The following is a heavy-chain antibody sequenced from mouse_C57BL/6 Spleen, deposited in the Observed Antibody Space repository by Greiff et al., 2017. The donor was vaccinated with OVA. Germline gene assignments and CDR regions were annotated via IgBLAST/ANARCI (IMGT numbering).Heavy chain of an antibody. Sequence: QVQLQQSGPGLVQPSQSLSITCTVSGFSLTSYGVHWVRQSPGKGLEWLGVIWSGGSTDYNAAFISRLSISKNTSKSQVFFKMNRLPADDTAIYCCARVYGSSPYYAMAYWGQGTSVTVSS. D-gene: IGHD1-1*01. CDR2: IWSGGST. J-gene: IGHJ4*01. CDR1: GFSLTSYG. V-gene: IGHV2-2*01. CDR3: ARVYGSSPYYAMAY.